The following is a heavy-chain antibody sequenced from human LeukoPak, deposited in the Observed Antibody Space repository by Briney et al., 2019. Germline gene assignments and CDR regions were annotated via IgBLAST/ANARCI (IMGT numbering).Heavy chain of an antibody. CDR2: IKQDGNEK. D-gene: IGHD5-18*01. J-gene: IGHJ6*03. CDR3: ASAGAVVTHYYYYMDV. Sequence: PGGSLRLSCAASGFTFSNYWMSWVRQAPGKGLEWVANIKQDGNEKYYVDSVKGRFAISRDNAKNSLYLQMNSLRAEDTAVYYCASAGAVVTHYYYYMDVWGKGTTVTVSS. V-gene: IGHV3-7*01. CDR1: GFTFSNYW.